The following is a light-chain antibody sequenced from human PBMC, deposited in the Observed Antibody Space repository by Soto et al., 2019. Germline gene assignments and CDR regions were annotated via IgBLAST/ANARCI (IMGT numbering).Light chain of an antibody. CDR1: QNVARNY. Sequence: EIVLTQSPGTLSLSPGERATLSCRASQNVARNYLAWYQQRPGQAPRLLIYDASTRATGIPDRFSGSGSGTDFTLTISRLEPEDFALYFCQQYARSPLAFGGGTKVHI. CDR3: QQYARSPLA. V-gene: IGKV3-20*01. J-gene: IGKJ4*01. CDR2: DAS.